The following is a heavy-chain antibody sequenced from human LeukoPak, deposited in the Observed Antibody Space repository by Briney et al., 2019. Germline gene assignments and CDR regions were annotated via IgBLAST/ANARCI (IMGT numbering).Heavy chain of an antibody. CDR2: IRSKAYGGTT. J-gene: IGHJ4*02. CDR1: GFTFGDYA. CDR3: TPVYGDYVVHY. Sequence: QTGGSLRLSCTASGFTFGDYAMSWFRQAPGKGLEWVGFIRSKAYGGTTEYAASVKGRFTISRDDSKSIAYPQMNSLKTEDTAVYYCTPVYGDYVVHYWGQGTLVTVSS. V-gene: IGHV3-49*03. D-gene: IGHD4-17*01.